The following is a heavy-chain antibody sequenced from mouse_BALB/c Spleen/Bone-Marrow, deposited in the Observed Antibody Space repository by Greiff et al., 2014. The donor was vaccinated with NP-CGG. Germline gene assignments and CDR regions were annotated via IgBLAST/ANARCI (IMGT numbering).Heavy chain of an antibody. CDR3: ARYYYAMDY. J-gene: IGHJ4*01. V-gene: IGHV14-3*02. Sequence: VQLQQPGAELVKPGASVKLSCTASGFDTKDTYMHWVKQRPEQGLEWIGRIDPANGNTKYDPKFQGKATITADTSSNTAYLQLSSLTSEDTAVYYCARYYYAMDYWGQGTSVTVSS. CDR2: IDPANGNT. CDR1: GFDTKDTY.